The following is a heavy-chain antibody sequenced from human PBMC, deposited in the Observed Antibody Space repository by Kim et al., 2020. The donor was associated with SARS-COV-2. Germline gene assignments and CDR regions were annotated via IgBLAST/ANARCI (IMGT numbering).Heavy chain of an antibody. CDR2: IRSKAYGGTT. J-gene: IGHJ4*02. V-gene: IGHV3-49*03. D-gene: IGHD6-19*01. Sequence: GGSLRLSCTASGFTFGDYAMSWFRQAPGKGLEWVGFIRSKAYGGTTEYAASVKGRFTISRDDSKSIAYLQMNSLKTEDTAVYYCTRDSSGYSSGWYSKGGRNFDYWGQGTLVTVSS. CDR1: GFTFGDYA. CDR3: TRDSSGYSSGWYSKGGRNFDY.